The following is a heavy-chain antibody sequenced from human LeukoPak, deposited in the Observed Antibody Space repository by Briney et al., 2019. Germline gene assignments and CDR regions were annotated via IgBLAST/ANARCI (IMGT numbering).Heavy chain of an antibody. CDR2: ISSSSSYI. J-gene: IGHJ3*02. V-gene: IGHV3-21*01. CDR1: GFTFSSYG. Sequence: GGSLRLSCAASGFTFSSYGMNWVRQAPGKGLEWVSSISSSSSYIYYADSVKGRFTISRDNAKNSLYLQMNSLRAEDTAVYYCARFYCSSTSCFAFDIWGQGTMVTVSS. CDR3: ARFYCSSTSCFAFDI. D-gene: IGHD2-2*01.